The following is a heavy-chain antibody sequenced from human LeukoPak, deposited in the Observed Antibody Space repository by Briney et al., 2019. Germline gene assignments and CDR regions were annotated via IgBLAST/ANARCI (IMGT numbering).Heavy chain of an antibody. D-gene: IGHD6-25*01. V-gene: IGHV3-7*01. CDR2: IKRDGSDK. Sequence: GGSLRLSCAASGFTLSRFWMSWVRQAPGRGLEGVANIKRDGSDKRYVDSVKGRFTVSRDNSKNFLYLEMNGLRAEDTAVYYCAGPASLYLGSEDQGFESWGQGTLVTVSS. J-gene: IGHJ4*02. CDR1: GFTLSRFW. CDR3: AGPASLYLGSEDQGFES.